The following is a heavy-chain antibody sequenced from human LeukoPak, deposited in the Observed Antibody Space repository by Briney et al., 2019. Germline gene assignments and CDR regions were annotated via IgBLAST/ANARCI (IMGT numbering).Heavy chain of an antibody. D-gene: IGHD4-23*01. J-gene: IGHJ4*02. Sequence: GGSLRLSCAASGFTFDDYAMHWVRQAPGKGLEWVSLISGDGGSTYYADSVKGRFTISRDNSKNSLYLQMNSLRTEDTALYYCANLSRDYGGNSWGQGTLATVSS. CDR2: ISGDGGST. V-gene: IGHV3-43*02. CDR3: ANLSRDYGGNS. CDR1: GFTFDDYA.